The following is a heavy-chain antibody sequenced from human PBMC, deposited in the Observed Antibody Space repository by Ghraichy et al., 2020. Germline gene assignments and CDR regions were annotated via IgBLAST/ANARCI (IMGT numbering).Heavy chain of an antibody. Sequence: GGSLRLSCAASGFTYSSYGMHWVRQAPGKGLEWVAVISYDGSNKYYVDSVKGRFTISRDDSKNTLYLQMNSLSAEDTAVYYCAKDRRTGSYEGEPFDIWGQGTMVTVSS. D-gene: IGHD1-26*01. CDR1: GFTYSSYG. CDR2: ISYDGSNK. V-gene: IGHV3-30*18. CDR3: AKDRRTGSYEGEPFDI. J-gene: IGHJ3*02.